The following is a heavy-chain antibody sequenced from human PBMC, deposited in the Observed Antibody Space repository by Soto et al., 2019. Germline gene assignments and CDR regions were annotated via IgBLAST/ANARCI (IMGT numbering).Heavy chain of an antibody. Sequence: GGSLRLSCAASGFTFSSYWMHWVRQSPGKGLVWVSQIDSDGRSTTYADTVKGRFTVSRDNAKNKLFLQMNSLRAEDTAVYYCVRDYDISGFYYGHWGQGTPVTVSS. J-gene: IGHJ4*02. CDR2: IDSDGRST. CDR1: GFTFSSYW. V-gene: IGHV3-74*03. D-gene: IGHD3-22*01. CDR3: VRDYDISGFYYGH.